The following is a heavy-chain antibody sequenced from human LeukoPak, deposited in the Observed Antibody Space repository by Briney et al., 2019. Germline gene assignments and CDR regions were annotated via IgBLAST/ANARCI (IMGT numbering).Heavy chain of an antibody. D-gene: IGHD1-26*01. J-gene: IGHJ4*02. CDR3: ARVLGATTWDN. CDR1: GYTFTSYA. V-gene: IGHV1-3*01. Sequence: ASVKVSCKASGYTFTSYAMHWVREAPGQRLEWMGWINAGNGNTKYSQKFQGRVTITRYTSASTAYMELSSLRSEDTAVYYCARVLGATTWDNWGQGTLVTVSS. CDR2: INAGNGNT.